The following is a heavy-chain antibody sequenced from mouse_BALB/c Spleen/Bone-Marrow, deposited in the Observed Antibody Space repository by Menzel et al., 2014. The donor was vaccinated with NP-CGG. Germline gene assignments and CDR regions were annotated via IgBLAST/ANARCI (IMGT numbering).Heavy chain of an antibody. J-gene: IGHJ1*01. V-gene: IGHV5-6*02. CDR1: GFTFSSYG. Sequence: EVKLQESGGDLLKPGGSLKLSCAASGFTFSSYGMSWVRQTPDKRLEWVATISSGGSHTYYPDSVKGRFTISRDNAKNTLYLQMSSLKSEDTAIYYCARRGYDNSYLYFDVWGAGTTVPGPS. CDR2: ISSGGSHT. D-gene: IGHD2-10*02. CDR3: ARRGYDNSYLYFDV.